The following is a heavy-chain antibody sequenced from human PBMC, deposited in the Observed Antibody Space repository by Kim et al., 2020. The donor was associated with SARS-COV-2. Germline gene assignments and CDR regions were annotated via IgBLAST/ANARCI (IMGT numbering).Heavy chain of an antibody. CDR3: ARVAFGDVASDYFDL. CDR1: GFTFSDYN. D-gene: IGHD3-10*01. V-gene: IGHV3-11*01. CDR2: ISSSGSYI. J-gene: IGHJ4*01. Sequence: GGSLRLSCAASGFTFSDYNMTWVRQAPGKGLEWVSYISSSGSYINYADSVKGRFTISRDNAKNSLYLQMNSLRAEDTALYYCARVAFGDVASDYFDLWG.